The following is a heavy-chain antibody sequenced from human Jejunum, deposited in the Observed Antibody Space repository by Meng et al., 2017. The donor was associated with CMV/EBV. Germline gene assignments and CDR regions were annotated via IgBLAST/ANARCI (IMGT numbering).Heavy chain of an antibody. D-gene: IGHD2-15*01. J-gene: IGHJ4*02. CDR2: IYYSGST. CDR1: ISSRSYY. Sequence: ISSRSYYWGWSRQPPGKGLEWIGSIYYSGSTYYNPSLKSRVTISVDTSKNQVSLKLSSVTAADTAVYYCARQWSSGGSCYPSCFPDYWGQGTLVTVSS. CDR3: ARQWSSGGSCYPSCFPDY. V-gene: IGHV4-39*01.